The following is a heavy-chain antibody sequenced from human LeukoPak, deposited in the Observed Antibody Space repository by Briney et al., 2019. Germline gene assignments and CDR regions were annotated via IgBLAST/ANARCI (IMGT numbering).Heavy chain of an antibody. J-gene: IGHJ4*02. V-gene: IGHV4-39*01. CDR3: ARHYPRGHNNDRSGCIYPFDY. Sequence: PSETLSLTCTVSGGSISSSTYYWGWIRQPPGKGLEWIGSIYYSGSTYYNPSVKSRLTISVDTSKNQFSLKLSFVTAADTAVYYCARHYPRGHNNDRSGCIYPFDYWGQGTLVTVSS. CDR2: IYYSGST. CDR1: GGSISSSTYY. D-gene: IGHD3-22*01.